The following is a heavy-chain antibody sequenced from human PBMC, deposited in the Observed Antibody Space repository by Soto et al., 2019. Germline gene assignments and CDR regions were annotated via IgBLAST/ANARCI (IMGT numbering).Heavy chain of an antibody. CDR2: VTGSGGST. CDR1: GFTFSSYA. D-gene: IGHD6-6*01. Sequence: EVQLLESGGGLVQPGGSLRLSCAASGFTFSSYAMSWVRQAPGKGLEWVSAVTGSGGSTYYADSVKGRFTISGDNSKNTLYLQMDSLRAEDTAVYYCAKDHDSSSFDCFDPCGQGTLVTVSS. J-gene: IGHJ5*02. CDR3: AKDHDSSSFDCFDP. V-gene: IGHV3-23*01.